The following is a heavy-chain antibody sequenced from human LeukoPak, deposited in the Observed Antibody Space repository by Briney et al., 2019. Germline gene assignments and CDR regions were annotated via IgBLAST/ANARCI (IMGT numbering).Heavy chain of an antibody. J-gene: IGHJ4*02. CDR1: GFTFTSSA. CDR2: IVVGSGNT. D-gene: IGHD1-26*01. Sequence: SVKVSCKASGFTFTSSAVQWVRQARGQRLEWIGWIVVGSGNTNYAQKFQERVTITRDMSTSTAYMELSSLRSDDTAVYYCARGHSGSYPSTFDYWGQGTLVTVSS. V-gene: IGHV1-58*01. CDR3: ARGHSGSYPSTFDY.